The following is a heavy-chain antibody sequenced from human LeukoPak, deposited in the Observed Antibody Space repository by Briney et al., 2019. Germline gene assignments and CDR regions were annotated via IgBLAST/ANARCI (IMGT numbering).Heavy chain of an antibody. CDR1: GFTFSSYA. Sequence: GGSLRLSCAASGFTFSSYAMSWVRQAPGKGLELVSTISDSGDSTYYADSVKGRFTISRDNSKNTLYLQMNSLRAEDTAVYYCAKQASGWSGDYFDYWGQGTLVTVSA. CDR2: ISDSGDST. J-gene: IGHJ4*02. D-gene: IGHD6-19*01. CDR3: AKQASGWSGDYFDY. V-gene: IGHV3-23*01.